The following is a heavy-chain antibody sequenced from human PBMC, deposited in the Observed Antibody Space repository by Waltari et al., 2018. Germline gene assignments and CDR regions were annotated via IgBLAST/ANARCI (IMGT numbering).Heavy chain of an antibody. V-gene: IGHV4-34*02. D-gene: IGHD3-3*01. Sequence: QVQLQQWGAGLLKPSETLSLTCDVSGGSLSGYHWTWIRQPPGKGLEWIGEINDSGRTTSHPSLGSRVTVSIDTANNQFSLRVRSVTAADTAVYYCARVFGYYYYYMDVWGKGTTVTISS. J-gene: IGHJ6*03. CDR2: INDSGRT. CDR1: GGSLSGYH. CDR3: ARVFGYYYYYMDV.